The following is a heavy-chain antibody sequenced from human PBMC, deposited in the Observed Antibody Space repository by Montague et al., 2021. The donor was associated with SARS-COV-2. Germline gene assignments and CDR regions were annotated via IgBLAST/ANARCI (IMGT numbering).Heavy chain of an antibody. CDR2: ISWNSGSI. Sequence: SGAEVKAPGESLTISCAASGFTFDDYAMHWVRHAPGKGLEWVSGISWNSGSIGYADSVKGRFTISRDNAKNSLYLQMNSLRAEDTALYYCAKDPQEPYYYGMDVWGQGTTVTVSS. J-gene: IGHJ6*02. V-gene: IGHV3-9*01. D-gene: IGHD1-14*01. CDR1: GFTFDDYA. CDR3: AKDPQEPYYYGMDV.